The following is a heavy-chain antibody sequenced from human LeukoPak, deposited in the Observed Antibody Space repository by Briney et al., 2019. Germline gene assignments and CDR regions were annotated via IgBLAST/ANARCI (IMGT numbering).Heavy chain of an antibody. CDR2: INWNGGST. J-gene: IGHJ6*03. V-gene: IGHV3-20*04. Sequence: GGSLRLSCAASGFTFDDYGMNWVREAPGKGRECVSGINWNGGSTGYADSVKGRFTISRDNAKNSLYLQMTSLRAEDKAVYYCAKYCSVGSPDYYYYYMDVWGKGTTVTVSS. CDR3: AKYCSVGSPDYYYYYMDV. D-gene: IGHD2-15*01. CDR1: GFTFDDYG.